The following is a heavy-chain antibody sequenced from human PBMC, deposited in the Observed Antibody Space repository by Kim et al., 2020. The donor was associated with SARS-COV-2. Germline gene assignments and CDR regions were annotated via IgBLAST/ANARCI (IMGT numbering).Heavy chain of an antibody. D-gene: IGHD3-16*02. CDR3: ARVIWGTYRYTDY. V-gene: IGHV7-4-1*02. CDR2: INTDTGNP. Sequence: ASVKVSCKASGYTFTNNAISWVRQAPGQGLEWMGWINTDTGNPTDAQAFTRRFVFSVDTSVTTAYLQISSLEAEDTALYYCARVIWGTYRYTDYWGQGTLVTVAS. J-gene: IGHJ4*02. CDR1: GYTFTNNA.